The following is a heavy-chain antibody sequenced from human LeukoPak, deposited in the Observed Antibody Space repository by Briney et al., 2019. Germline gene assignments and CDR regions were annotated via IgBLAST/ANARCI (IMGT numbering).Heavy chain of an antibody. CDR3: ARDSGLRHYYYYYMDV. D-gene: IGHD5-12*01. Sequence: ASVKVSCKASGYTFTGYYMHWVRQAPGQGLEWMGWINPNSGGTNYAQKFQGRVTKTRDTSISTAYMELSRLRSDDTAVYYCARDSGLRHYYYYYMDVWGKGTTVTISS. CDR2: INPNSGGT. J-gene: IGHJ6*03. V-gene: IGHV1-2*02. CDR1: GYTFTGYY.